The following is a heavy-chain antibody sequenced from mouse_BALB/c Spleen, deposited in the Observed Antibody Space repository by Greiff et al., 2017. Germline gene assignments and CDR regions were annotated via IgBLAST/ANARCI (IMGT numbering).Heavy chain of an antibody. D-gene: IGHD2-1*01. CDR3: TGQEGNYDWFAY. CDR2: INSDGGST. CDR1: EYEFPSHD. J-gene: IGHJ3*01. V-gene: IGHV5-2*01. Sequence: EVKLMESGGGLVQPGESLKLSCESNEYEFPSHDMSWVRKTPEKRLELVAAINSDGGSTYYPDTMERRFIISRDNTKKTLYLQMSSLRSEDTALYYCTGQEGNYDWFAYWGQGTLVTVSA.